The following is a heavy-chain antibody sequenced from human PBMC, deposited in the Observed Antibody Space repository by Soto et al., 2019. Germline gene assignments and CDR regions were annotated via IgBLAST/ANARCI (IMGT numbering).Heavy chain of an antibody. CDR3: AGGTYFLDY. CDR1: GFTFSNYG. Sequence: QVQLVESGGDVVQPGRSLRLSCAASGFTFSNYGMHWARQAPGKGLEWVAAILYDGSNKYYADSVKGRFTISRDNSKNALYLQMNSLRAEDTAVYCCAGGTYFLDYCGQGTLVTVSS. D-gene: IGHD1-26*01. CDR2: ILYDGSNK. V-gene: IGHV3-33*01. J-gene: IGHJ4*02.